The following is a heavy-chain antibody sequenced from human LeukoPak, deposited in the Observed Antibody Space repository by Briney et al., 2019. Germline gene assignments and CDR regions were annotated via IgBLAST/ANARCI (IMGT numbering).Heavy chain of an antibody. V-gene: IGHV3-21*01. CDR2: TSSSSSYM. CDR1: GFSFSSHS. CDR3: ARAYSYFFDSSGYYDDY. Sequence: GGSLRLSCAASGFSFSSHSMNWVRQAPGKGLDWISSTSSSSSYMHYADSVKGRFTISRDNAKNSLYLQMNSLRAEDTAVYYCARAYSYFFDSSGYYDDYWGQGTLVTVSS. D-gene: IGHD3-22*01. J-gene: IGHJ4*02.